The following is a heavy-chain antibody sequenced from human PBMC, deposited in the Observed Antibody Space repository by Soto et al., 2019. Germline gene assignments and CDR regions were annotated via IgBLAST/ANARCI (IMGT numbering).Heavy chain of an antibody. Sequence: QAQLVESGGDLVKPGGSLRLSCAASGFTFGDFYMTWIRQAPGMGLEWISYISKTASTVYYADYVKGRFSISRDNAKNSLYLQIDSLRVEVTAVSYFSRPKWNAGGGVLNFWGRGTLVIVSS. CDR2: ISKTASTV. J-gene: IGHJ4*02. CDR3: SRPKWNAGGGVLNF. CDR1: GFTFGDFY. D-gene: IGHD1-1*01. V-gene: IGHV3-11*01.